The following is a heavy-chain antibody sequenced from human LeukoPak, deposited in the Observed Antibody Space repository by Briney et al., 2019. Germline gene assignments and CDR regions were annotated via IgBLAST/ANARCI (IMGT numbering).Heavy chain of an antibody. CDR1: GFTFSSYA. D-gene: IGHD4-17*01. Sequence: PGGSLRLSCAASGFTFSSYAMHWVRQAPGKGLEWVAVISYDGSNKYYADSVKGRSTISRDNSKNTVYLQMNSLRAEDTAVYYCARDLRLHDYGDQTGAFDIWGQGTMVTVSS. CDR3: ARDLRLHDYGDQTGAFDI. J-gene: IGHJ3*02. CDR2: ISYDGSNK. V-gene: IGHV3-30*14.